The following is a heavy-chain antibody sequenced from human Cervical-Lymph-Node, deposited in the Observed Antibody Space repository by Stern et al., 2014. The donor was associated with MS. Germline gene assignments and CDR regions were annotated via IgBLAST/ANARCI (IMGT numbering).Heavy chain of an antibody. CDR3: ARPRTLEAAGLSNWFDP. J-gene: IGHJ5*02. CDR2: INAVNGDT. CDR1: GYTFTSYS. D-gene: IGHD5-24*01. Sequence: QVQLVQSGAEVKKPGASVKISCKASGYTFTSYSIHWVRQAPGQRLEWMGCINAVNGDTKFSQEFQGRVTITRDTSASTVYMELSSLKSEDTAVYYCARPRTLEAAGLSNWFDPWGQGTLVTVSS. V-gene: IGHV1-3*01.